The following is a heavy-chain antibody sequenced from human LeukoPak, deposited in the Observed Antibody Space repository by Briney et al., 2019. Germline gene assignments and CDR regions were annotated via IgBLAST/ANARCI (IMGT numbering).Heavy chain of an antibody. D-gene: IGHD4-23*01. CDR2: INPNSGGT. Sequence: ASVKVSRKASGYTFTGYYMHWVRQAPGQGLEWMGWINPNSGGTNYAQKFQGRVTMTRDTSISTAYMELSRLRSDDTAVYYCARAGAGAYGGKKFQHWGQGTLVTVSS. J-gene: IGHJ1*01. CDR1: GYTFTGYY. V-gene: IGHV1-2*02. CDR3: ARAGAGAYGGKKFQH.